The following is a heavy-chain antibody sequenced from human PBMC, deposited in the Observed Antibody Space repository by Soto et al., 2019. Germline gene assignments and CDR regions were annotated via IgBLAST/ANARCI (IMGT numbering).Heavy chain of an antibody. J-gene: IGHJ4*02. Sequence: PGGSLRLSCAASGFTFSAYAMDWVRQAPGKGLEWLAFISSDGSNEYYADSVKGRFTVSRDNSKNTLYLQMSSLRAEDTAVYYCARVHSSSYYYFDYWGQGTLVTVSS. CDR3: ARVHSSSYYYFDY. D-gene: IGHD6-13*01. V-gene: IGHV3-30*03. CDR1: GFTFSAYA. CDR2: ISSDGSNE.